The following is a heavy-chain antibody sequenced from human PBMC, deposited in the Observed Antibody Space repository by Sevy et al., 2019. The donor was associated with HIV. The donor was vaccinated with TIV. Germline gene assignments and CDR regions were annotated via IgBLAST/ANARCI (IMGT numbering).Heavy chain of an antibody. V-gene: IGHV4-4*02. Sequence: SETLSLTCAVSGGSISSSNWWSWVRQPPGKGLEWIGEIYHSGSTNYNPSLKCRVTISVDKSKNQFSLKLSSVTAADTAVYYCARDSSHGVGATFVRYFDYWGQGTLVTVSS. CDR2: IYHSGST. J-gene: IGHJ4*02. CDR3: ARDSSHGVGATFVRYFDY. D-gene: IGHD1-26*01. CDR1: GGSISSSNW.